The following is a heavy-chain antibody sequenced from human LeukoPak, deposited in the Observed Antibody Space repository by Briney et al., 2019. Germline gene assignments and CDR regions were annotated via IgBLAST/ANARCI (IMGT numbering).Heavy chain of an antibody. J-gene: IGHJ4*02. CDR2: IYPGDSDT. D-gene: IGHD1-1*01. V-gene: IGHV5-51*01. CDR3: ARRAGVSKLVDY. CDR1: GYSFTSYW. Sequence: GESLKISCKGSGYSFTSYWLVWVRHLPGKCLEWMGIIYPGDSDTRYSPSFQGQVTISADKSISTAYLQWSSLKASDTAMYYCARRAGVSKLVDYWGQGTLVTVSS.